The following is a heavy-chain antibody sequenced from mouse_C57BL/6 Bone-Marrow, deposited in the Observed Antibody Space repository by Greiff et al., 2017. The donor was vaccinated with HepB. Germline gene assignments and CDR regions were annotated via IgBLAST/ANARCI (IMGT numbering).Heavy chain of an antibody. V-gene: IGHV1-81*01. CDR2: IYPRSGNT. Sequence: QVQLQQSGAELARPGASVKLSCKASGYTFTSYGISWVKQRTGQGLEWIGEIYPRSGNTYYNEKFKGKATLTADKSSSTAYMELRSLTSEDSAVYFCASPYYYGSSYGLLAMDYWGQGTSVTVAS. CDR3: ASPYYYGSSYGLLAMDY. J-gene: IGHJ4*01. CDR1: GYTFTSYG. D-gene: IGHD1-1*01.